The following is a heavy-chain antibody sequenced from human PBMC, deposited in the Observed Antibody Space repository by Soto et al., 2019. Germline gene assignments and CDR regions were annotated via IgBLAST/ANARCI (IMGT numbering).Heavy chain of an antibody. Sequence: VQLVESGGGVVQPGRSLRLSCAASGFTFSSYGMHWVRQAPGKGLEWVSYISSSGSTIYYADSVRGRFTIFRDNAKNSLYLQMNSLRDEDTAVYYCARAGYRSVDYWGQGTLVTVSS. V-gene: IGHV3-48*02. CDR2: ISSSGSTI. D-gene: IGHD3-3*01. CDR3: ARAGYRSVDY. CDR1: GFTFSSYG. J-gene: IGHJ4*02.